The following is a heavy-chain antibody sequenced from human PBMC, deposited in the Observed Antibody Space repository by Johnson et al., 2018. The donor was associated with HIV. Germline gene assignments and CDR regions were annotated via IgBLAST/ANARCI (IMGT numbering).Heavy chain of an antibody. CDR2: IYTGDST. D-gene: IGHD3-22*01. CDR3: AKDLFYYDSTGDAFHI. Sequence: MQLVESGGGLIQPGGSLRLSCAASGFTFSSYAMSWVRQAPGKGLEWVSVIYTGDSTYYADSVRGRFTVSRDNSKNTMYLQMNSLRAEDTAVYYCAKDLFYYDSTGDAFHIWGHGTMVTVSS. V-gene: IGHV3-23*03. CDR1: GFTFSSYA. J-gene: IGHJ3*02.